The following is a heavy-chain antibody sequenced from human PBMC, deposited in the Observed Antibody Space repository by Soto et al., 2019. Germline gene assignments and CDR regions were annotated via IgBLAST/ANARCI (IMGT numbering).Heavy chain of an antibody. Sequence: QVQLQESGPGLVKPSQTLSLTCTVSGGSISSGGYYWSWILQHPGKGLEWIGYIYYSGSTYYNPSLKRRVTISVDTSNNQFSLKLSSVTAPDTAVYYCARETLTHYGDRSPYGMDVWGQGTTVTVSS. CDR3: ARETLTHYGDRSPYGMDV. J-gene: IGHJ6*02. V-gene: IGHV4-31*03. CDR2: IYYSGST. D-gene: IGHD4-17*01. CDR1: GGSISSGGYY.